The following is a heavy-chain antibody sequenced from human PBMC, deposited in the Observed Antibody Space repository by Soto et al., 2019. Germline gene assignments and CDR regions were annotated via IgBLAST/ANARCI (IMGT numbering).Heavy chain of an antibody. CDR3: ARDVTWFGESYGMDV. V-gene: IGHV3-11*01. CDR1: GFTFSDYY. Sequence: GSLRLSCAASGFTFSDYYMSWIRQAPGKGLEWVSYISSIGSTIYYADSVKGRFTISRDNAKNSLYLQMNSLRAEDTAVYYCARDVTWFGESYGMDVWGQGTTVTVSS. CDR2: ISSIGSTI. J-gene: IGHJ6*02. D-gene: IGHD3-10*01.